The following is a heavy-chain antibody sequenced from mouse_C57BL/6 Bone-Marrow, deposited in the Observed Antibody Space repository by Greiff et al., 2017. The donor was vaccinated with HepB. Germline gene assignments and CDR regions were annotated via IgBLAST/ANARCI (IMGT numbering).Heavy chain of an antibody. D-gene: IGHD2-5*01. CDR2: IDPENGDT. Sequence: VQLKESGAELVRPGASVKLSCTASGFNINDDYMHWVKQRPEQGLEWIGWIDPENGDTEYASKFQGKATITADTSSNTAYLQLSSLTSEDTAVYYCTINYSNYDYWGQGTTLTVSS. J-gene: IGHJ2*01. V-gene: IGHV14-4*01. CDR3: TINYSNYDY. CDR1: GFNINDDY.